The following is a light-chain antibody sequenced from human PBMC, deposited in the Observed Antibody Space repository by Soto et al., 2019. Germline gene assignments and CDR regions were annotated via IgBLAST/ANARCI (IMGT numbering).Light chain of an antibody. CDR1: QSVSSN. V-gene: IGKV3D-11*03. CDR2: DAS. J-gene: IGKJ1*01. CDR3: QQYDKVPQT. Sequence: ERVLTQSPATLSLFPGERATLSCRASQSVSSNLAWYQQKPGQAPRLLIYDASNRATGIPAKFSGSGSGTDFTLTISRLEPEDSAVYYCQQYDKVPQTFGQGTRVEIK.